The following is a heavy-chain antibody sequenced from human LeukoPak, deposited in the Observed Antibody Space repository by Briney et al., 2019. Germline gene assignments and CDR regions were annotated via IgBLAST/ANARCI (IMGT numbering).Heavy chain of an antibody. V-gene: IGHV3-74*01. Sequence: PGGSLGLSCAASGFIFSSWWMLWFRRPPGKGLESVAHISNDGSYIVYADSVRGRFTISRDNAENTLYLQMHSLRPEDTGVYYCVTFGFDWSSSYWGQGAQVTVSS. CDR3: VTFGFDWSSSY. CDR2: ISNDGSYI. D-gene: IGHD3-9*01. CDR1: GFIFSSWW. J-gene: IGHJ4*02.